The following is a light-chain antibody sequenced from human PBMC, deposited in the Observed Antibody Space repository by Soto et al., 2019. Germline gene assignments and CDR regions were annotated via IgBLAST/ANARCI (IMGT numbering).Light chain of an antibody. V-gene: IGLV1-44*01. Sequence: QSVLTQPPSASGTPGQRVTISCSGSNSNIGSNPVNWYQQVPGMAPKLLINSDNQRPSGVPDRFSGSKSGTSASLAISGLQSEDEADCYCAAWDDSLDGNVFGTGTKLTVL. CDR3: AAWDDSLDGNV. J-gene: IGLJ1*01. CDR2: SDN. CDR1: NSNIGSNP.